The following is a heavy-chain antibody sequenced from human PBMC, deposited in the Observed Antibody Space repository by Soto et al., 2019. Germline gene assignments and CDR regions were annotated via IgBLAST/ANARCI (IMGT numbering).Heavy chain of an antibody. CDR3: ARVYCSTTSCFINGMDI. V-gene: IGHV4-38-2*01. CDR2: ISHSGRT. CDR1: GYSISSGYN. J-gene: IGHJ6*02. Sequence: PSETLSLTCAVSGYSISSGYNWGWTRQPPGKGLEWIGTISHSGRTYYNPSLESRVTLSVDTSQNQLSLRLSSVTAADTAVYYCARVYCSTTSCFINGMDIWGHGTTVTVSS. D-gene: IGHD2-2*01.